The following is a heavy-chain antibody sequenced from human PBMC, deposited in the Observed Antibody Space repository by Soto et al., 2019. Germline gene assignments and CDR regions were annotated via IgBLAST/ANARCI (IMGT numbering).Heavy chain of an antibody. CDR3: AKKGYYPSGRINLFDS. CDR2: IYSGST. J-gene: IGHJ4*02. CDR1: GYSITSDYY. Sequence: PSEPLSLTCAASGYSITSDYYWGWIRQPPGKGLEWIGSIYSGSTYYNPSLKSRVTISVDTSKNQFSLRLTSVTAADTAMYYCAKKGYYPSGRINLFDSWGQGTLVTVSS. D-gene: IGHD3-10*01. V-gene: IGHV4-38-2*01.